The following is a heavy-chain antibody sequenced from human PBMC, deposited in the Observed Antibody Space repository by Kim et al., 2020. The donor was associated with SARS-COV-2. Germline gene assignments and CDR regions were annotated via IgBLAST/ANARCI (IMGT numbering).Heavy chain of an antibody. V-gene: IGHV4-31*03. CDR3: ARNSGIRAKRRDIVVVPAAIRYFDL. CDR1: GGSISSGGYY. J-gene: IGHJ2*01. CDR2: IYYSGST. Sequence: SETLSLTCTVSGGSISSGGYYWSWIRQHPGKGLEWIGYIYYSGSTYYNPSLKSRVTISVDTSKNQFSLKLSSVTAADTAVYYCARNSGIRAKRRDIVVVPAAIRYFDLWGRGTLVTVSS. D-gene: IGHD2-2*02.